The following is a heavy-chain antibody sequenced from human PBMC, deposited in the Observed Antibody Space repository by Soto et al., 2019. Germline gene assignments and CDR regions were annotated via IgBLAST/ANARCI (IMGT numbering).Heavy chain of an antibody. V-gene: IGHV3-21*01. CDR1: GFTFSSYS. J-gene: IGHJ3*02. Sequence: EVQLVESGGGLVKPGGSLRLSCAASGFTFSSYSMNWVRQAPGKGLEWVSSISSSSSYIYYADSVKGRFTISRDNAKNSLYLQMNSLRAEDTAVYYCAREPVSGSYPSDAFDIWGQGTMVTVSS. D-gene: IGHD1-26*01. CDR2: ISSSSSYI. CDR3: AREPVSGSYPSDAFDI.